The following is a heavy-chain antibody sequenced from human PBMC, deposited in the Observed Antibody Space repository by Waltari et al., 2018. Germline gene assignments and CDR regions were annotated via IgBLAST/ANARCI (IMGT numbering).Heavy chain of an antibody. CDR2: ISDEGSNK. CDR3: ARGIAVAGSWDYFDY. V-gene: IGHV3-30*01. CDR1: GFTFSSYA. D-gene: IGHD6-19*01. Sequence: QVQLVESGGGVVQPGRSLRLSCAASGFTFSSYAMHWVRQAPGKGLEWVAVISDEGSNKYYADSVKGRVTISRDNSKNTLYLQMNSLRAEDTAVYYCARGIAVAGSWDYFDYWGQGTLVTVSS. J-gene: IGHJ4*02.